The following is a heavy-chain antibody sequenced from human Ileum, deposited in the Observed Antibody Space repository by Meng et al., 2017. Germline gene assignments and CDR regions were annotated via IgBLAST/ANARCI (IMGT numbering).Heavy chain of an antibody. J-gene: IGHJ4*02. D-gene: IGHD6-13*01. CDR3: AREPPAAAGTGADY. CDR1: VGSISSGDYY. V-gene: IGHV4-31*03. CDR2: IYYSGTT. Sequence: VQLQESGPGLVKSSQTLSLTCTVSVGSISSGDYYWSWIRQHPGKGLEWIGYIYYSGTTYYNPSLKSRVTISVDTSKNQFSLKLSSVTAADTAVYYCAREPPAAAGTGADYWGQGTLVTVSS.